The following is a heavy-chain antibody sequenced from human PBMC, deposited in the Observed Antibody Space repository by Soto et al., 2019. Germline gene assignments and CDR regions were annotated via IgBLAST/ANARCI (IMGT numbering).Heavy chain of an antibody. V-gene: IGHV3-23*01. CDR1: GFTFSSYA. D-gene: IGHD4-17*01. Sequence: GGSLRLSCAASGFTFSSYAMSWVRQAPGKGLEWVSAISGSGGSTYYADSVKGRFTISRDNSKNTLYLQMNSLRAEDTAVYYCAWSKDYGGNSYYYYYGMDVWGQGTTVTVSS. J-gene: IGHJ6*02. CDR3: AWSKDYGGNSYYYYYGMDV. CDR2: ISGSGGST.